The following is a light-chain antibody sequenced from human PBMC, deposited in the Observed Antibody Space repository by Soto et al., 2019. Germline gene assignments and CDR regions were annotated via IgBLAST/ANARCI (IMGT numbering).Light chain of an antibody. CDR2: GAS. CDR1: QSISGT. J-gene: IGKJ2*01. V-gene: IGKV3-15*01. Sequence: EIVMTQSPATLSVSPVVIATLSFRASQSISGTLAWYQQKPGQAPRLLIYGASTRATSFPARFSGSGSGTDFTLTISSLQSEDFAVYHCKHYNSWPGFGQGTKVDIK. CDR3: KHYNSWPG.